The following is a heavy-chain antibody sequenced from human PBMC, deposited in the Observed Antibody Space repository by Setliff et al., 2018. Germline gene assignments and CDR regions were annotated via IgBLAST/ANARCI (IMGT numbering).Heavy chain of an antibody. CDR2: ISHSGDP. CDR1: GDSISDISYY. D-gene: IGHD3-3*01. J-gene: IGHJ5*02. Sequence: PSETLSLTCTISGDSISDISYYWGFIRQSPGKGLEWIGEISHSGDPNYNPSLKSRVTISLDTSKNQFSLKLTSVTAADTAVYYCARAPQYSNFWYALSWFDPWGQGTLVTVSS. V-gene: IGHV4-39*07. CDR3: ARAPQYSNFWYALSWFDP.